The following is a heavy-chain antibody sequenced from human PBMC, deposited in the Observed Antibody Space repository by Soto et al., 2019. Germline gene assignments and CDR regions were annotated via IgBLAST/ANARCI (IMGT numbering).Heavy chain of an antibody. CDR3: AKDLTEGGWFDP. J-gene: IGHJ5*02. Sequence: EVQLLESGGGLVQPRGSLRLSCAASGFTFSSYAMSWVRQAPGKGLEWVSAISGSGGSTYYADSVKGRFTISRDNSKNTLYLQMNSLRAEDTAVYYCAKDLTEGGWFDPWGQGTLVTVSS. CDR1: GFTFSSYA. CDR2: ISGSGGST. V-gene: IGHV3-23*01. D-gene: IGHD7-27*01.